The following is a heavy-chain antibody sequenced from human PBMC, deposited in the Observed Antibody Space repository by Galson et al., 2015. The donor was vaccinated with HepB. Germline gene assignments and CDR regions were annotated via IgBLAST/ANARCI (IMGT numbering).Heavy chain of an antibody. CDR1: GFTFSSYA. D-gene: IGHD6-19*01. J-gene: IGHJ4*02. CDR2: IWHDGTKK. Sequence: SLRLSCAASGFTFSSYAMSWVRQAPGKGLEWVAVIWHDGTKKDYADSVKGRFTISRDNSKNILFLEMNSLRAEDTAVYYCAKDRQWLHSYYFDYWGQGTLVTVSS. CDR3: AKDRQWLHSYYFDY. V-gene: IGHV3-33*03.